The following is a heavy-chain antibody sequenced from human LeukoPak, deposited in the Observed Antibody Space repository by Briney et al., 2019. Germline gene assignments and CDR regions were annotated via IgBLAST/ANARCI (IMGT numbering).Heavy chain of an antibody. CDR3: AKDLRSRIAAAGTPFAEYFQH. Sequence: GASLRLSCAASGFTFSSDAMSWVRQAPGKGLEWVSAISGSGGSTYYADSVKGRFTISRDNSKNTLYLQMNSLRAEDTAVYYCAKDLRSRIAAAGTPFAEYFQHWGQGTLVTVSS. J-gene: IGHJ1*01. V-gene: IGHV3-23*01. D-gene: IGHD6-13*01. CDR1: GFTFSSDA. CDR2: ISGSGGST.